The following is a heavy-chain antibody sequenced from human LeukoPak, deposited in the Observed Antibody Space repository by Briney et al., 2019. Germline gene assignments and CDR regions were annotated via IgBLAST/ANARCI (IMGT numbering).Heavy chain of an antibody. CDR2: ISSDGSNK. Sequence: GGSLRLSCAASGFTFSSYAMHWVRQAPGKGLEWVALISSDGSNKDYADSVKGRFTISRDNSKNTMYLQVNSLRGDDTAVYYCARDPSWIAASGIDYWGQGTLVTVSS. V-gene: IGHV3-30-3*01. J-gene: IGHJ4*02. D-gene: IGHD6-13*01. CDR1: GFTFSSYA. CDR3: ARDPSWIAASGIDY.